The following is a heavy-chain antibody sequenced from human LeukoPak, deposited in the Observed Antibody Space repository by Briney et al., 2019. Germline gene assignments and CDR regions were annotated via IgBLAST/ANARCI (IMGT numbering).Heavy chain of an antibody. V-gene: IGHV6-1*01. Sequence: SQTLSLTCAISGDSVSSNSAAWNWIRQSPSRGLEWLGRTYYRSKWYNDYAVSVKSRITINPDTSKNQFSLQLNSVTPEDTAVYYCARGIPWHYDYVWGSYRYTGNGFDYWGQGTLVTVSS. D-gene: IGHD3-16*02. J-gene: IGHJ4*02. CDR2: TYYRSKWYN. CDR3: ARGIPWHYDYVWGSYRYTGNGFDY. CDR1: GDSVSSNSAA.